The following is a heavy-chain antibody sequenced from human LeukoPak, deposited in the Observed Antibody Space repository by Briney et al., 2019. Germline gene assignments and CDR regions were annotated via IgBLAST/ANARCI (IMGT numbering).Heavy chain of an antibody. D-gene: IGHD3-22*01. CDR3: ARVGHYDSSGYYYFWFVSADISRGWFDP. Sequence: GASVKVSCKASGYTFTSYGISWVRQAPGQGLEWMGWISAYNGNTNYAQKLQGRVTMTTDTSTSTAYMELRSLRSDDTAVYYCARVGHYDSSGYYYFWFVSADISRGWFDPWGQGTLVTVSS. CDR2: ISAYNGNT. J-gene: IGHJ5*02. V-gene: IGHV1-18*01. CDR1: GYTFTSYG.